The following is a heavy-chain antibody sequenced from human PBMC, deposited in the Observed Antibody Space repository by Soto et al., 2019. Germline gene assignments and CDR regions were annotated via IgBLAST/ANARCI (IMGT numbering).Heavy chain of an antibody. Sequence: PGGSLRLSCAASGFTFSSYSMNWVRQAPGKGLEWVSSISSSGTYIYYADSVKGRFTISRDNAKNSLYLQMNSLRAEDTAVYYCANRYCSRTTYNAFDDWGQGTLVTVSS. J-gene: IGHJ4*02. CDR1: GFTFSSYS. V-gene: IGHV3-21*01. CDR3: ANRYCSRTTYNAFDD. CDR2: ISSSGTYI. D-gene: IGHD2-2*01.